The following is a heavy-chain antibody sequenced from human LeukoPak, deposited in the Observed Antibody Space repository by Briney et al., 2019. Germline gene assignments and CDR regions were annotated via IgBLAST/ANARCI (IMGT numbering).Heavy chain of an antibody. CDR3: ARDAVSLAAAGTSDY. Sequence: GGSLRLSCAASGFTFSDYYMSWIRQAPGKGLEWVSYISSSSGYTNYADSVKGRFTISRDNAKNSLYLQMNSLRAEDTAVYYCARDAVSLAAAGTSDYWGQGSLVTVSS. CDR2: ISSSSGYT. V-gene: IGHV3-11*06. J-gene: IGHJ4*02. CDR1: GFTFSDYY. D-gene: IGHD6-13*01.